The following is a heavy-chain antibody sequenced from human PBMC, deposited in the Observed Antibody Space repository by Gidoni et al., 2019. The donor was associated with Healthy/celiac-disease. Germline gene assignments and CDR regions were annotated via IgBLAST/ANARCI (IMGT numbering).Heavy chain of an antibody. V-gene: IGHV4-34*01. J-gene: IGHJ5*02. CDR3: ARRTTVTTSNWFDP. Sequence: QVQLQQWGAGLLKPSETLSLTCAVYGGSFSGYYWSWIRQPPGKGLEWIGEINHSGSTNYNPSLKSRVTISVDTSKNQFSLKLSSVTAADTAVYYCARRTTVTTSNWFDPWGQGTLVTVSS. CDR1: GGSFSGYY. D-gene: IGHD4-17*01. CDR2: INHSGST.